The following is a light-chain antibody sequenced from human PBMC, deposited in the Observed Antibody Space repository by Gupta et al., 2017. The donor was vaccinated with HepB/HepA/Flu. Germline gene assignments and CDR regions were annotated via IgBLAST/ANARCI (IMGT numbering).Light chain of an antibody. CDR3: QQVDNSPRT. CDR1: QGISSY. Sequence: DIQLTQSPSFLSASVGDRVTITCRASQGISSYLAWYQQRPGKALNLLIYAASNVQSGVPSRFSGSGSGTEFILSISSLQPEDFATYYCQQVDNSPRTFGQGTKVEIK. CDR2: AAS. V-gene: IGKV1-9*01. J-gene: IGKJ1*01.